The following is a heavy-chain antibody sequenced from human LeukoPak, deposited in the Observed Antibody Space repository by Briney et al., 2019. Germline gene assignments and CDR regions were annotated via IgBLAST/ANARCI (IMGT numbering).Heavy chain of an antibody. J-gene: IGHJ5*02. Sequence: PGGSLRLSCAASGFTFSSYGMHWARQAPGKGLEWVAVISYDGGNKYYADSVKGRFTISRDNSKNTLYLQMNSLRAEDTAVYYCAKDLFSVLFYAWGQGTLVTVSS. CDR2: ISYDGGNK. CDR3: AKDLFSVLFYA. CDR1: GFTFSSYG. V-gene: IGHV3-30*18. D-gene: IGHD2/OR15-2a*01.